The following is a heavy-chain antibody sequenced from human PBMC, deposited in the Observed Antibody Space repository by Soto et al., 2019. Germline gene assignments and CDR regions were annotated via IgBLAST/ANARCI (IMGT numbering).Heavy chain of an antibody. Sequence: QVQLVQSGAEVRQPASSVKVSCKTSGATFSSYAITWVRQAPGQGLEWMGGIVPTVDTSTYAQKFQCRVTITAHKFTTTVYMELSSLRSDDTAVYYCVRVVAIPGYPDNWGQGTLVTVSS. V-gene: IGHV1-69*14. J-gene: IGHJ4*02. CDR1: GATFSSYA. CDR3: VRVVAIPGYPDN. CDR2: IVPTVDTS. D-gene: IGHD5-12*01.